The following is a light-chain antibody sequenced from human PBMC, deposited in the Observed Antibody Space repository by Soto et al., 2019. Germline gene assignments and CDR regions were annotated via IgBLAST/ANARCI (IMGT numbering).Light chain of an antibody. CDR1: SSDVGAYDF. J-gene: IGLJ1*01. Sequence: QSVLTQPASVSGSPGQSITISCTGTSSDVGAYDFVSWYQQDPDKAPKLMIYEVSNRPSGVSNRFSGSKSVNTATLTISGLQAEDEADYYCSSYTSSSTRVFGTGTKVTVL. V-gene: IGLV2-14*03. CDR3: SSYTSSSTRV. CDR2: EVS.